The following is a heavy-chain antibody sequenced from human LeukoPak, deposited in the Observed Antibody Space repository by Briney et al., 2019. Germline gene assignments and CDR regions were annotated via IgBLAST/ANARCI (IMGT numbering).Heavy chain of an antibody. V-gene: IGHV5-51*01. CDR2: IYPGDSDT. J-gene: IGHJ3*02. CDR1: GYSFTSYW. CDR3: AREGYDSSGYYWDAFDI. D-gene: IGHD3-22*01. Sequence: GESLKISCKGSGYSFTSYWIGWVRQMPGKGLEWMGIIYPGDSDTRYSLSFQGQVTISADKSISTAYLQWSSLKASDTAMYYCAREGYDSSGYYWDAFDIWGQGTMVTVSS.